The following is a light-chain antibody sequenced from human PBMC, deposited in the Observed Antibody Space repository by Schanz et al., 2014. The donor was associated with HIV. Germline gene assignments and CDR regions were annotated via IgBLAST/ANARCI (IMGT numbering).Light chain of an antibody. CDR1: SSDVGYYND. CDR3: SSFRSNTTWV. Sequence: QSALTQPPSASGSPGQSVTISCTGTSSDVGYYNDVSWYQQHPDKAPKLLIYEVNRRPSGVPDRFSGSKSGNTASLTIFGLQADDEADYYCSSFRSNTTWVFGGGTKLTVL. V-gene: IGLV2-8*01. CDR2: EVN. J-gene: IGLJ3*02.